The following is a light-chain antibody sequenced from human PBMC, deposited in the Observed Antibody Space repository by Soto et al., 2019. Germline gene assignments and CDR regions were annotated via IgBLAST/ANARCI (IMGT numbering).Light chain of an antibody. J-gene: IGKJ1*01. V-gene: IGKV3-20*01. CDR1: QSLSSNF. Sequence: EIVLTQSPGTLSSSTGERATLSCRASQSLSSNFLAWYQQKPGQAPRLLIYDASSRATGIPDRFSGSGSGRDFTLTISRLEPEDFAVYYCQQYGSSPRTFGQGTKVEIK. CDR3: QQYGSSPRT. CDR2: DAS.